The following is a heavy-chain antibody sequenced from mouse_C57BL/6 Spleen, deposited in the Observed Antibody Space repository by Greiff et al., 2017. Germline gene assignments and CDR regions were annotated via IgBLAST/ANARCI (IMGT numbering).Heavy chain of an antibody. J-gene: IGHJ2*01. CDR3: ANSHEK. Sequence: VQLQQSGPELVKPGASVKISCKASGYTFTDYYMNWVKQSHGKSLEWIGDINPNNGGTSYNQKFKGKATLTVDKSSSTAYMELRSLTSEDSAVYYCANSHEKWGQGTTLTVSS. CDR2: INPNNGGT. CDR1: GYTFTDYY. V-gene: IGHV1-26*01.